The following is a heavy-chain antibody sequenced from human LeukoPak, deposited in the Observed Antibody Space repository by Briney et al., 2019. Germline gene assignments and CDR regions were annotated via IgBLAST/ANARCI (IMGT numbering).Heavy chain of an antibody. CDR1: GGSISSYY. CDR3: ARLRKAVAGTGGWFDP. J-gene: IGHJ5*02. D-gene: IGHD6-19*01. Sequence: SETLSLTCTVSGGSISSYYWGWIRQPPGKGLEWIGSIYYSGSTYYNPSLKSRVTISVDTSKNQFSLKLSSVTAADTAVYYCARLRKAVAGTGGWFDPWGQGTLVTVSS. CDR2: IYYSGST. V-gene: IGHV4-39*01.